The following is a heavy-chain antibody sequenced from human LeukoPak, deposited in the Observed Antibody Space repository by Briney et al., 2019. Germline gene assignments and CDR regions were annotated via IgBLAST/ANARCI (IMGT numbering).Heavy chain of an antibody. J-gene: IGHJ5*02. Sequence: SETLSLTCAVYGGSFSGYYWSWIRQPPGKGLEWIGEINHSGSTNYNPSLKSRVTISVDTSKNQFSLKLSSVTAADTAVYYCAREEIRSWFDPWGQGTLVTVSS. CDR2: INHSGST. V-gene: IGHV4-34*01. CDR3: AREEIRSWFDP. D-gene: IGHD5-24*01. CDR1: GGSFSGYY.